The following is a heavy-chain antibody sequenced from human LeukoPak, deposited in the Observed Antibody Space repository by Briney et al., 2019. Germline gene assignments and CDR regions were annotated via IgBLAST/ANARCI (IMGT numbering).Heavy chain of an antibody. CDR2: SSFDGNNK. V-gene: IGHV3-30-3*01. CDR1: GFGFSRYA. CDR3: ARFAAGGSYYYYMDV. Sequence: GGSLRLSCAASGFGFSRYAMYWVRQPPGKGLEWVAISSFDGNNKYYADSVKGRFTISRDNAKNSLYLQMNSLRADDTAVYYCARFAAGGSYYYYMDVWGKGTTVTVSS. J-gene: IGHJ6*03. D-gene: IGHD6-25*01.